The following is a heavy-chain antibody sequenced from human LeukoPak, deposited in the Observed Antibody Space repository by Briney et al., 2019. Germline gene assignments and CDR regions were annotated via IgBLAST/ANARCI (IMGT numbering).Heavy chain of an antibody. V-gene: IGHV4-4*07. CDR2: FYASGTT. CDR1: GGTIVSHY. D-gene: IGHD6-13*01. CDR3: AKDSSTWGNLAGHFDS. Sequence: SETLSLICTVSGGTIVSHYWNWLRQPAGRGLEWIGRFYASGTTNTSPSLKSRVTMSVDTSKNQFSLKLSSVTAADTAVNYRAKDSSTWGNLAGHFDSWGQGTLVTASS. J-gene: IGHJ4*02.